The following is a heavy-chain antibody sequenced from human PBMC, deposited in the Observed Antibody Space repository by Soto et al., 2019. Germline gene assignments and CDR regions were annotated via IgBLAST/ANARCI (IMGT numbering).Heavy chain of an antibody. CDR3: ARDGLRQYAFDI. J-gene: IGHJ3*02. CDR2: ISSNGGST. Sequence: GGSLRLSCAASGFTFSSYAMHWVRQAPGKGLEYVSAISSNGGSTHYVNSVKGRFTISRDTSKNTLYLQMGSLRAEDMAVYYCARDGLRQYAFDIWGQGTMVTVS. D-gene: IGHD4-17*01. CDR1: GFTFSSYA. V-gene: IGHV3-64*01.